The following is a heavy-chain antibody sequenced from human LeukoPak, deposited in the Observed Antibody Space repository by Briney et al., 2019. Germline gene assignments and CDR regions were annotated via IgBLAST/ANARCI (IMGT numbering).Heavy chain of an antibody. V-gene: IGHV4-4*07. J-gene: IGHJ5*02. CDR1: GGSISNYS. CDR2: MYSSGST. Sequence: SETLSLTCTVSGGSISNYSWSCIRQPAGKGLEWIGRMYSSGSTNYNPSLKSRVTMLADTSKNQLSLKLTSATAADTAVYYCARDSDKQPNWFDPWGQGTLVTVSS. CDR3: ARDSDKQPNWFDP. D-gene: IGHD1/OR15-1a*01.